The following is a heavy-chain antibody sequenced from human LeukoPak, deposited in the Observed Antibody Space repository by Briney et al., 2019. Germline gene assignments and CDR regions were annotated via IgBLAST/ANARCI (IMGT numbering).Heavy chain of an antibody. Sequence: SVKVSCKASGGTFSSYAISWVRQAPGQGLEWMGGIIPIFGTANYAQKFQGRVPITADKSTSTAYMELSSLRSEDTAVYYCARAIYEGGWHNGGWFDPWGQGTLVTVSS. V-gene: IGHV1-69*06. CDR1: GGTFSSYA. D-gene: IGHD6-19*01. J-gene: IGHJ5*02. CDR2: IIPIFGTA. CDR3: ARAIYEGGWHNGGWFDP.